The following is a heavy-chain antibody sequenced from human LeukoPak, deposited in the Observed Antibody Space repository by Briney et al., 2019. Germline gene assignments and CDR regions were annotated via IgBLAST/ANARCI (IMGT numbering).Heavy chain of an antibody. CDR3: ARDITGYCSSTSCSSPEGDLDY. Sequence: GGSLRLSCAASGFTFSSSAMSWVRQAPGKGLEWVSAISNNGGYTYYADSVQGRFTISRDNSKNTLYLQMNSLRAEDTAVYYCARDITGYCSSTSCSSPEGDLDYWGQGTLVTVSS. CDR1: GFTFSSSA. CDR2: ISNNGGYT. V-gene: IGHV3-23*01. D-gene: IGHD2-2*01. J-gene: IGHJ4*02.